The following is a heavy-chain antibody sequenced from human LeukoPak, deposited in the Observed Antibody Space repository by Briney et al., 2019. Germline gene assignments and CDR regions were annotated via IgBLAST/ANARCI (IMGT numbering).Heavy chain of an antibody. CDR2: ISYDGGNK. CDR3: ARESPSAKWFDP. J-gene: IGHJ5*02. D-gene: IGHD2-15*01. CDR1: GLTFSTYG. Sequence: GGSLRLSCAASGLTFSTYGMHWVRQAPGKGLEWVAVISYDGGNKYYADSVKGRFTISRDNSKNTLYLQMNSLRTEDTAVYYCARESPSAKWFDPWGQGTLVTVSS. V-gene: IGHV3-30*03.